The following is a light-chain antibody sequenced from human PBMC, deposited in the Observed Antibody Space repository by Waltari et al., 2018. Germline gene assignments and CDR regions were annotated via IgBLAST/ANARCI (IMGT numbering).Light chain of an antibody. CDR3: QAWDSNVAV. CDR1: KLGDNY. CDR2: QDN. Sequence: SFELIQPPSESVSPGQTASVSCSGEKLGDNYVNWYQQKPGQSPMLFMLQDNKGPSGIPERFSGSNSGNTATLTISETQAIDEADYYCQAWDSNVAVFGRGTKVTVL. J-gene: IGLJ3*02. V-gene: IGLV3-1*01.